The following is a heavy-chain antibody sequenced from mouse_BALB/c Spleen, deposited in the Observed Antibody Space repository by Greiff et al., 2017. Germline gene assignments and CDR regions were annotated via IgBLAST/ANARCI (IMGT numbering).Heavy chain of an antibody. J-gene: IGHJ4*01. D-gene: IGHD4-1*01. CDR2: INPGSSTI. CDR1: GFDFSRYW. V-gene: IGHV4-2*02. Sequence: EVKLLESGGGLVQPGGSLNLSCAASGFDFSRYWMSWARQAPGKGQEWIGEINPGSSTINYTPSLKDKFIISRDNAKNTLYLQMSKVRSEDTALYYCARSYGTHYYAMDYWGQGTSVTVSS. CDR3: ARSYGTHYYAMDY.